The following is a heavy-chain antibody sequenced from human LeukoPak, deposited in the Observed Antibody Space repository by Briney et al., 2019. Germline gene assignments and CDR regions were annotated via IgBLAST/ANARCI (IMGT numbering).Heavy chain of an antibody. CDR1: GYSFTSYW. J-gene: IGHJ3*02. V-gene: IGHV5-51*01. Sequence: GESLQISCKGSGYSFTSYWIGWVRQMPGKGLEWMGIIYPGDSDTRYSPSFQGRVIISADKSISTAYLQWSSLKASDTAMYYCARRKMAQVVPAAMDAFDIWGQGTMVTVSS. D-gene: IGHD2-2*01. CDR2: IYPGDSDT. CDR3: ARRKMAQVVPAAMDAFDI.